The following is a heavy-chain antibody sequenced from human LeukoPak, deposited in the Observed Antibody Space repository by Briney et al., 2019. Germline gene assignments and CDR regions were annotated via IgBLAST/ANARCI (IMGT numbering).Heavy chain of an antibody. D-gene: IGHD3-22*01. V-gene: IGHV4-59*11. CDR2: IYYSGST. CDR3: ARDYYASRGDALDM. J-gene: IGHJ3*02. CDR1: GGSISSHN. Sequence: SETLSLTCTVSGGSISSHNWSWIRQPPGKGLEWIGYIYYSGSTNYNPSLKSRVTMSVDMSKNQFSLNLRSVTAADTAVYYCARDYYASRGDALDMWGQGTMVTVSS.